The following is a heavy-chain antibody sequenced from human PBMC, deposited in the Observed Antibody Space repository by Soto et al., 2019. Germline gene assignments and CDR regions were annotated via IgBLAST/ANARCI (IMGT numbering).Heavy chain of an antibody. Sequence: QVQLVQSGAEVKKPGSSVKVSCKASGGTFSSYAISWVRQAPGQGLEWMGGIIPIFGTANYAQKFQGRVTITADESTSTAYMELSSLRSEDTAVYYCVRVVGNERLGYYYYGMDVWGQGTTVTVSS. D-gene: IGHD1-1*01. CDR2: IIPIFGTA. CDR3: VRVVGNERLGYYYYGMDV. CDR1: GGTFSSYA. J-gene: IGHJ6*02. V-gene: IGHV1-69*12.